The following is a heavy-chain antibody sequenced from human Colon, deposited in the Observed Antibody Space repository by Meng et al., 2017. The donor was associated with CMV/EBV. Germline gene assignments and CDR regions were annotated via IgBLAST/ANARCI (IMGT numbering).Heavy chain of an antibody. CDR2: IYYSGST. D-gene: IGHD6-13*01. J-gene: IGHJ4*02. V-gene: IGHV4-39*07. CDR3: ARAAAAGEYYFDY. CDR1: GASICSSSYY. Sequence: LLQSAPGLVKPSETLAPTSTVLGASICSSSYYWGWIRQPPGEGLEWIGSIYYSGSTYYNPSLKSRVTISVDTSKNQFSLKLSSVTAADTAVYYCARAAAAGEYYFDYWGQGTLVTVSS.